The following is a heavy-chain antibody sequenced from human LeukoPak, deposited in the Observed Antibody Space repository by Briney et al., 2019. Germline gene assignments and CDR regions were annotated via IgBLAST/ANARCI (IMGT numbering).Heavy chain of an antibody. J-gene: IGHJ4*02. D-gene: IGHD1-26*01. CDR3: AKGSRGSYCGSYYDY. CDR1: EFTFSSYA. CDR2: ISGSGGSP. Sequence: AGGSLRLSCAASEFTFSSYAMSWVRQAPGKGLEWVSAISGSGGSPYYADSVKGRFTISRDNSKNTLYLQMNSLRADDTAVYYCAKGSRGSYCGSYYDYWAREPWSPSPQ. V-gene: IGHV3-23*01.